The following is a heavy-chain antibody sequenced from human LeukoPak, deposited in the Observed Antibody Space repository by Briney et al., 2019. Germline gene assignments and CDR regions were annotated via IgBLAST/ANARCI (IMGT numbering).Heavy chain of an antibody. CDR1: GYTFTGYY. CDR2: INTNSGGT. J-gene: IGHJ4*02. CDR3: ASLDSRCPPYYFDY. Sequence: ASVKVSCKASGYTFTGYYMHWVRQAPGQGLEWMGRINTNSGGTNYAQKFQGRVTMTRDTSISTAYMERSRLRSDVTAVYYCASLDSRCPPYYFDYWGQGTLVTVSS. V-gene: IGHV1-2*06. D-gene: IGHD3-22*01.